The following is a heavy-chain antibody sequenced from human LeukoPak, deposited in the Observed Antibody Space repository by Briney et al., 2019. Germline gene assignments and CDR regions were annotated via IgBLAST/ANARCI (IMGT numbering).Heavy chain of an antibody. Sequence: TGGSLRLSCAASGFNFRNYALIWVRQAPGKGLEWVSSVATSTGNTYYADSVKGRFTISRDKSKNLLYLQMNRLRAEDTAVYYCANAGIGGPGARDYWGQGALVTVSS. J-gene: IGHJ4*02. V-gene: IGHV3-23*01. CDR1: GFNFRNYA. CDR2: VATSTGNT. CDR3: ANAGIGGPGARDY. D-gene: IGHD6-13*01.